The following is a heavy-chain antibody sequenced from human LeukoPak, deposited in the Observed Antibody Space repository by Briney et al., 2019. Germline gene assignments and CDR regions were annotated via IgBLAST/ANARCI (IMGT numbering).Heavy chain of an antibody. CDR3: ARDGDIVVVPAAIWAFDY. J-gene: IGHJ4*02. V-gene: IGHV3-30-3*01. Sequence: PGGSLRLSCAASGFTFSSYAMHWVRQAPGKGLEWVAVISYDGSNKYYADSVKGRFSISRDNSKNTLYLQMNSLRAEDTAVYYCARDGDIVVVPAAIWAFDYWGQGTLVTVSS. CDR2: ISYDGSNK. D-gene: IGHD2-2*01. CDR1: GFTFSSYA.